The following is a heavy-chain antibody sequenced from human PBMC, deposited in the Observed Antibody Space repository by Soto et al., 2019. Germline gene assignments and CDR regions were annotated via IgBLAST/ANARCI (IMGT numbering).Heavy chain of an antibody. CDR3: GSYGGRYIYDLARH. J-gene: IGHJ4*02. CDR1: GYTFTSYD. D-gene: IGHD3-3*01. V-gene: IGHV1-8*01. CDR2: MNPGSGNT. Sequence: ASVKVSCKASGYTFTSYDINWVRQATGQGLQWIGWMNPGSGNTNYAQKLQERIAMTRNMSTSTAYMELSSLRPEDTAVYYCGSYGGRYIYDLARHRGPGTLVTV.